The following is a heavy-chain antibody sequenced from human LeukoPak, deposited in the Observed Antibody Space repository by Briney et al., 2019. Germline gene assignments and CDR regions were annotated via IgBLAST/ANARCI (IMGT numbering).Heavy chain of an antibody. Sequence: SETLSLTCAVSGGSISGSNWWSWVRQPPGKGLEWIGEIYHSGSTNYNPSLKSRVTISVDKSKNQFSLKLSSVTAADTAVYYCAREGKVPAANWFDSWGPGTLVTVSS. CDR1: GGSISGSNW. J-gene: IGHJ5*01. D-gene: IGHD2-2*01. CDR2: IYHSGST. CDR3: AREGKVPAANWFDS. V-gene: IGHV4-4*02.